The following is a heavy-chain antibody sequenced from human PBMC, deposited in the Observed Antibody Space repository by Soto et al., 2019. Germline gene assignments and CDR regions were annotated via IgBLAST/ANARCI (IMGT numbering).Heavy chain of an antibody. Sequence: PGGSLRLSCAASGLIFSDPYMGWIRQAPGQGLEWLSYIASSGGRSHYADSVNGRFTISRDNGKKSLYLQMSSLRAEDTAVYYCVRGPNYGSWVEFFDFWGQGTPVTVS. CDR2: IASSGGRS. CDR3: VRGPNYGSWVEFFDF. D-gene: IGHD3-10*01. V-gene: IGHV3-11*01. CDR1: GLIFSDPY. J-gene: IGHJ4*02.